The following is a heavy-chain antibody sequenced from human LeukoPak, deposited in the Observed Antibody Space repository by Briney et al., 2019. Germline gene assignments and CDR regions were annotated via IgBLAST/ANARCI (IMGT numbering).Heavy chain of an antibody. Sequence: PGGSLRLSCAASGFTFSSYGMHWVRQAPGKWLERVAFIRDDGSKKYYADSVKGRFTIYRDNSKNTLYLQMNSLRAEDTAVYYCAKGRTYNWFDPWGQGTLVTVSS. CDR1: GFTFSSYG. J-gene: IGHJ5*02. CDR2: IRDDGSKK. CDR3: AKGRTYNWFDP. V-gene: IGHV3-30*02. D-gene: IGHD3-16*01.